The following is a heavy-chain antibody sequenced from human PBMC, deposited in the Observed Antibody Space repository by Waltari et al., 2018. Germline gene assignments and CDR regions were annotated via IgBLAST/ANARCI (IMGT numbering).Heavy chain of an antibody. D-gene: IGHD3-22*01. CDR1: GGSISRYY. Sequence: QVQLQESGPGLVKPSETLSLTCTVSGGSISRYYWSWIRQPPGKGLEWICYIYYSGSSNYNPSLKGRVTISVDTSKNQFSLKLSSVTAAYSAVYYCARVRRYDSSVYYTFDPWVQGSLVTVSS. CDR3: ARVRRYDSSVYYTFDP. V-gene: IGHV4-59*01. J-gene: IGHJ5*02. CDR2: IYYSGSS.